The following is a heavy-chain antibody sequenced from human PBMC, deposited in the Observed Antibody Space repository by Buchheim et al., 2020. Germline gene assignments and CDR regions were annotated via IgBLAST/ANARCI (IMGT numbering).Heavy chain of an antibody. V-gene: IGHV3-74*01. Sequence: EVQLVESGGGLVQPGGSLRLSCAASGFTFSSYWMHCVRQAPGKGLVWVSSTNSDGSRTSYADSVKGRFTIPRDNAKNTLYLQMNSLRTEDTAVYYCARDGTLGLPLDYDCYGMDVWGQGTT. CDR3: ARDGTLGLPLDYDCYGMDV. CDR1: GFTFSSYW. D-gene: IGHD1-1*01. J-gene: IGHJ6*02. CDR2: TNSDGSRT.